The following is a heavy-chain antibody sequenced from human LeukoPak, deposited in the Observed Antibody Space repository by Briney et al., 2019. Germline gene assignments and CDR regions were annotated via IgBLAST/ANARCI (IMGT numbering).Heavy chain of an antibody. J-gene: IGHJ4*02. D-gene: IGHD5-18*01. CDR2: INHRGST. V-gene: IGHV4-34*01. CDR1: GGSFSDYY. Sequence: ASETLSLTCTVYGGSFSDYYWSWIRQSPGKGLEWIGEINHRGSTNYNPSLKSRVTISVDTSKNQFSLRLSSVTAADTAVYYCARGSLGYSYGQATLWGQGTLVTVSS. CDR3: ARGSLGYSYGQATL.